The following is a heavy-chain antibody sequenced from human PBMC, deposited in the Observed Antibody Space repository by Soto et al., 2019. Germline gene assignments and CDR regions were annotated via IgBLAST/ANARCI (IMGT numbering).Heavy chain of an antibody. V-gene: IGHV3-23*04. Sequence: EVQLVESGGGLVQPGGSLRLSCAASGFTFSSYAMSWVRQAPGKGLEWVSGISGSGGTTYDADSVKGRFAISRANSKNTLYLQMNSLRAEDTAVYYCAKDKFTVTTKICDSWGQGTLVTVSS. J-gene: IGHJ4*02. CDR1: GFTFSSYA. D-gene: IGHD1-1*01. CDR3: AKDKFTVTTKICDS. CDR2: ISGSGGTT.